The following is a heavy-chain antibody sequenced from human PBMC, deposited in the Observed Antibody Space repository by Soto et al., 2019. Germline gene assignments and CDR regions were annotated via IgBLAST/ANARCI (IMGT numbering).Heavy chain of an antibody. CDR1: GFSFSTSGVG. D-gene: IGHD3-10*01. CDR3: VSGSFPLWFDT. CDR2: IYWDNNK. V-gene: IGHV2-5*02. J-gene: IGHJ5*02. Sequence: QITLKESGPTLVKPTQTLTLTCTFSGFSFSTSGVGVGWVRQPPGKALEWLALIYWDNNKRYRPSLRSRLAITNDTSENQVVLTMTNMDPVDTATYYCVSGSFPLWFDTWGQGILVTISS.